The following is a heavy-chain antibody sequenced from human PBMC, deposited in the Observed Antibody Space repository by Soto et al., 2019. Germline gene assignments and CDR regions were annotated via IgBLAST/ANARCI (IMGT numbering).Heavy chain of an antibody. Sequence: ASVKVSGKASGDTFTTYDINWVRQATGHGLEWMGWINPNSGNIGYAQRFQGRVTMTRDTAIRTAYMEVSSLRSDDTAVYYCARGRASGSYYLLDYWGQGTLVTVSS. J-gene: IGHJ4*02. D-gene: IGHD3-10*01. V-gene: IGHV1-8*01. CDR1: GDTFTTYD. CDR3: ARGRASGSYYLLDY. CDR2: INPNSGNI.